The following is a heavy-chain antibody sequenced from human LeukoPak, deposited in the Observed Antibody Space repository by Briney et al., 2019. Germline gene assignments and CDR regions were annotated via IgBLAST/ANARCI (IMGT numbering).Heavy chain of an antibody. CDR3: ASASYGSGTYAFDI. CDR1: GFTFSSYT. Sequence: GGSLRLSCAASGFTFSSYTMNWVRQAPGKGLEWVSAISSSSSYIYYADSVKGRFTISRDNAKNSLYLQMNSLRAEDTAVYYCASASYGSGTYAFDIWGQGTMVTVSS. CDR2: ISSSSSYI. V-gene: IGHV3-21*01. J-gene: IGHJ3*02. D-gene: IGHD3-10*01.